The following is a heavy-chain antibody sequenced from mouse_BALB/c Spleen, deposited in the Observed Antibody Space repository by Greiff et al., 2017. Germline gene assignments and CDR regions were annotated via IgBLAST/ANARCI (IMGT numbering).Heavy chain of an antibody. Sequence: DVKLQESGGGLVQPGGSLRLSCATSGFTFTDYYMSWVRQPPGKALEWLGFIRNKANGYTTEYSASVKGRFTISRDNSQSILYLQMNTLRAEDSATYYCARDIRTGFDYWGQGTTLTVSS. CDR3: ARDIRTGFDY. CDR1: GFTFTDYY. V-gene: IGHV7-3*02. J-gene: IGHJ2*01. CDR2: IRNKANGYTT. D-gene: IGHD4-1*01.